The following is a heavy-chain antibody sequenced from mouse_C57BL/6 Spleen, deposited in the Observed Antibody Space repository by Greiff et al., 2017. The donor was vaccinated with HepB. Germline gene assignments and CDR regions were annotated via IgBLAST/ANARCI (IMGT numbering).Heavy chain of an antibody. D-gene: IGHD2-13*01. J-gene: IGHJ1*03. CDR2: ISDGGSYT. Sequence: EVHLVESGGGLVKPGGSLKLSCAASGFTFSSYAMSWVRQTPEKRLEWVATISDGGSYTYYPDNVKGRFTISRDNAKNNLYLQMSHLKSEDTAMYYCARGLRYFDVWGTGTTVTVSS. CDR1: GFTFSSYA. CDR3: ARGLRYFDV. V-gene: IGHV5-4*01.